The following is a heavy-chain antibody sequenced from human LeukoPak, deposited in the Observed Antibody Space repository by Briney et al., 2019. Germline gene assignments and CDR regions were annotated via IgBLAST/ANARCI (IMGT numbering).Heavy chain of an antibody. Sequence: ASVKVSCKASGYTFTGYYMHWGRQAPGQGLEWMGWINPNSGGTNYAQKFQGRVTMTRDTSISTAYMELSRLRSDDTAVYYCARDRGGSSSVFDYWGQGTLVTVSS. J-gene: IGHJ4*02. D-gene: IGHD1-26*01. CDR1: GYTFTGYY. CDR3: ARDRGGSSSVFDY. V-gene: IGHV1-2*02. CDR2: INPNSGGT.